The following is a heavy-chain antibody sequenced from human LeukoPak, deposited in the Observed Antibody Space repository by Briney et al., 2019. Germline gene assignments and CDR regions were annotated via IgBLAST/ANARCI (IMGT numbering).Heavy chain of an antibody. V-gene: IGHV5-10-1*04. Sequence: GESLKISCKGSGYSFTSYWISWVRQMPGKGLEWMGRIDPSDSYTNYSPSFQGQVTIAADKSISTAYLQWSSLKASDSAMYYCARHASAGGSTWGQGTLVTVSS. CDR2: IDPSDSYT. CDR1: GYSFTSYW. J-gene: IGHJ4*02. D-gene: IGHD2-2*01. CDR3: ARHASAGGST.